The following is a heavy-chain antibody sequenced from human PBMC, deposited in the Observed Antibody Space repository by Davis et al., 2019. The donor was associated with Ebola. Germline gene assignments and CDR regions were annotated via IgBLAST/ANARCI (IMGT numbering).Heavy chain of an antibody. V-gene: IGHV3-21*04. CDR3: AKDTSNIWFDV. Sequence: GGSLRLSCAASGFTFSSYSMTWVRQAPGKGLEWVSSIDTSGGYIYSADSVKGRFTISRDNSKNTLYLQMNGLRVEDTAIYYCAKDTSNIWFDVWGQGTMVTVSS. D-gene: IGHD1-26*01. J-gene: IGHJ3*01. CDR1: GFTFSSYS. CDR2: IDTSGGYI.